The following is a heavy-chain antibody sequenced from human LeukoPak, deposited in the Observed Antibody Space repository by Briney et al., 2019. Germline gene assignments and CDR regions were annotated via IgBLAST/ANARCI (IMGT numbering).Heavy chain of an antibody. J-gene: IGHJ6*02. D-gene: IGHD3-10*01. CDR2: ISDSGGST. V-gene: IGHV3-23*01. CDR1: GFTFSSYA. Sequence: PGGSLRLSCAASGFTFSSYAMTWVRQAPGEGLEWVSTISDSGGSTYYADSVKGRVTISRDNSKNTLSLQMDSLRAEDTAVYYCAKVPYSDYGSGRPPFMDVWGQGTTVAVSS. CDR3: AKVPYSDYGSGRPPFMDV.